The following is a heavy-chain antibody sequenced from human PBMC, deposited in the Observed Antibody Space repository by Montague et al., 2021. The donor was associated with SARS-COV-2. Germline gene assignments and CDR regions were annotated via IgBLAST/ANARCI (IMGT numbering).Heavy chain of an antibody. CDR3: AKDMGSRVYYYSSGFEATGGYGMDV. Sequence: SLRLSCAASGFTFGDYAMHWVRQAPGKGLEWVSGTSWNSGSIGYADSXXGRFTISRDNAKNSLYLQMNSLRAEDTALYYCAKDMGSRVYYYSSGFEATGGYGMDVWGQGTTVTVSS. V-gene: IGHV3-9*01. J-gene: IGHJ6*02. D-gene: IGHD3-22*01. CDR1: GFTFGDYA. CDR2: TSWNSGSI.